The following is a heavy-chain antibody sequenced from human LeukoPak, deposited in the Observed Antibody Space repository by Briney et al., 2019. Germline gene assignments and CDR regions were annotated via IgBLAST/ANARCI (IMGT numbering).Heavy chain of an antibody. J-gene: IGHJ4*02. Sequence: SETLSLTCTVSGGSISSSSYYWGWIRQPPGKGLEWIGSIYYSGSTYYNPSLKSRVTISVDTSKNQFSLKLSSVTAADTAVYYCARNIDFWSGYFFDYWGQGTLVTVSS. CDR1: GGSISSSSYY. D-gene: IGHD3-3*01. CDR3: ARNIDFWSGYFFDY. CDR2: IYYSGST. V-gene: IGHV4-39*07.